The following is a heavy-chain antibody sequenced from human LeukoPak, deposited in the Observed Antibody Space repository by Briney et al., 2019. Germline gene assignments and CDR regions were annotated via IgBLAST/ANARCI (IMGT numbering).Heavy chain of an antibody. CDR1: GVSINTCCYY. V-gene: IGHV4-61*01. D-gene: IGHD4-17*01. Sequence: SETLSLTCDVSGVSINTCCYYWSWIRQPPGKELEWIGYIYYSGSTNYNPSLKSRVTISVDTSKNQFSLKLSSVTAADTAVYYCAREGTDYGDVAWGQGTLVTVSS. CDR2: IYYSGST. CDR3: AREGTDYGDVA. J-gene: IGHJ5*02.